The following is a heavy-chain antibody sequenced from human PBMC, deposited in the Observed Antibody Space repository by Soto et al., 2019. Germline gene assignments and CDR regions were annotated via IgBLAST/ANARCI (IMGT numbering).Heavy chain of an antibody. V-gene: IGHV4-31*03. J-gene: IGHJ4*02. CDR2: IYYSGST. CDR1: GGSISSGGYY. D-gene: IGHD3-22*01. Sequence: SETLSLTCTVSGGSISSGGYYWSWIRQHPGKGLEWIGYIYYSGSTYYNPSLKSRVTISVDTSKNQFSLKLSSVTAADTAVYYCARARRDYYDSSGYYADRVIDYWGQGTLVTVSS. CDR3: ARARRDYYDSSGYYADRVIDY.